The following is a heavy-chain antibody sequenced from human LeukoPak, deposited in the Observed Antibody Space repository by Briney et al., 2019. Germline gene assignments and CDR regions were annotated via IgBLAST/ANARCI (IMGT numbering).Heavy chain of an antibody. CDR2: ISSDGVNK. V-gene: IGHV3-30*18. CDR3: AKGQNYYDGSGYYSTDY. CDR1: GFTFSSYG. Sequence: GGSLRLSCAASGFTFSSYGMHWVRQAPGKGLEWVAVISSDGVNKYSADSVKGRFTISRDNSKNALYLQMNSLRAEDTAVYYCAKGQNYYDGSGYYSTDYWGQGTPVTVSS. D-gene: IGHD3-22*01. J-gene: IGHJ4*02.